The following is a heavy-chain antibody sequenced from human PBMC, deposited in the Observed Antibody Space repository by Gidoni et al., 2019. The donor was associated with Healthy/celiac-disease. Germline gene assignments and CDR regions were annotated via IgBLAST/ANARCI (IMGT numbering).Heavy chain of an antibody. J-gene: IGHJ3*02. CDR1: GFTFSSYS. CDR3: ARGVGATTNDAFDI. D-gene: IGHD1-26*01. CDR2: ISSSSSYI. V-gene: IGHV3-21*01. Sequence: EVQLVESGGGLVKPGGSLRLSCAASGFTFSSYSMNWVRPAPAKGLEWVLSISSSSSYIYYADSVKGRFTISRDNAKNSLYLQMNSLRAEDTAVYYCARGVGATTNDAFDIRGQGTMVTVSS.